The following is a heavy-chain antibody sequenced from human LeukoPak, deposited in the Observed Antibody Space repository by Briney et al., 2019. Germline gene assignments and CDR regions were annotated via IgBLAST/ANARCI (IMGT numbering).Heavy chain of an antibody. CDR3: AREMLAAVAAQS. CDR2: ITSSSSYI. CDR1: GFTFSSYS. J-gene: IGHJ5*02. Sequence: GGSLRLSCAASGFTFSSYSMNWVRQAPGKGLEWVSSITSSSSYIYYADSVKGRFTISRDNAKNSLYLQMNSLRAEDTAVYYCAREMLAAVAAQSWGQGTLVTVSS. D-gene: IGHD6-19*01. V-gene: IGHV3-21*01.